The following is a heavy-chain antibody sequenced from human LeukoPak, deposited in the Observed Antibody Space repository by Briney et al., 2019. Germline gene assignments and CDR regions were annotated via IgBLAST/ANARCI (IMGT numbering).Heavy chain of an antibody. D-gene: IGHD1-7*01. CDR2: MNPNSGNT. J-gene: IGHJ5*02. CDR3: AILTGTFFGNWFDP. Sequence: GASVKVSCKASGYTFTSYDIIWVRQATGQGLEWMGWMNPNSGNTGYAQKFQGRVTMTRNTSISPAYMELSSLRSEDTAVYYCAILTGTFFGNWFDPWGQGTLVTVSS. CDR1: GYTFTSYD. V-gene: IGHV1-8*01.